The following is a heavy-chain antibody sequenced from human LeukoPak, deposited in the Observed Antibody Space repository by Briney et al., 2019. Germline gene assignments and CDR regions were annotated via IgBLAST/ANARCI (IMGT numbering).Heavy chain of an antibody. CDR1: GGSISSYY. V-gene: IGHV4-59*01. CDR3: ARDLGTGSGIPLGY. J-gene: IGHJ4*02. Sequence: PSETLSLTCTVSGGSISSYYWSWIRQPPGKGLEWIGYIYYSGSTNYNPSLKSRVTISVDTSKNQFSLKLSSVTAADTAVYYCARDLGTGSGIPLGYWGQGTLVTVSP. D-gene: IGHD3-10*01. CDR2: IYYSGST.